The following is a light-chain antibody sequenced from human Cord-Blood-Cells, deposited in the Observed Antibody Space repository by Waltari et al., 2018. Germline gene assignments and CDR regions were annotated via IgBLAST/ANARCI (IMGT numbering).Light chain of an antibody. CDR2: DVS. J-gene: IGLJ1*01. Sequence: QSALTQPASVSGSPGQSITISCTGTSSDVGGYNYVSWYQQHPGKAPKRMIYDVSKRPSRVSNRFSGSKSGNTASLTISGLQAEDEADYYCSSYTSSSTPYVFGTGTKVTVL. CDR3: SSYTSSSTPYV. V-gene: IGLV2-14*01. CDR1: SSDVGGYNY.